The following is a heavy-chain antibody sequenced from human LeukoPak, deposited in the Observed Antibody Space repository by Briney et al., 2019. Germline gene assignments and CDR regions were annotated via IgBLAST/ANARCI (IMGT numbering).Heavy chain of an antibody. J-gene: IGHJ6*03. Sequence: GGSLRLSCAASGFTFSSYAMSWVRQAPGKGLEWVSLISGDGGSTYYADSVKGRFTISRDNSKNSLYLQMNSLRAEDTAVYYCAREEDSSSWFEYYYYMDVWGKGTTVTVSS. V-gene: IGHV3-23*01. D-gene: IGHD6-13*01. CDR2: ISGDGGST. CDR3: AREEDSSSWFEYYYYMDV. CDR1: GFTFSSYA.